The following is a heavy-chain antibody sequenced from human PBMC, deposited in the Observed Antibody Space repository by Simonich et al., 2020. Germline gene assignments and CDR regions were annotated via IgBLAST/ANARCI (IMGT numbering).Heavy chain of an antibody. J-gene: IGHJ4*02. D-gene: IGHD1-1*01. CDR2: SKHSGST. V-gene: IGHV4-34*01. CDR3: ARHLQLGPFDY. Sequence: QVQLQQWGAGLLKPSETLSLTCAVYGGSFSGYYWSWIRQPPGKGLEWIGESKHSGSTNYNPSLKGRVTISVDTSKNQFSLKLSSVTAADTAVYYCARHLQLGPFDYWGQGTLVTVSS. CDR1: GGSFSGYY.